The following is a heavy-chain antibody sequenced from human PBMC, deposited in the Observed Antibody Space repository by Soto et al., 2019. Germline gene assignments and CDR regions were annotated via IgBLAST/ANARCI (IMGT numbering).Heavy chain of an antibody. J-gene: IGHJ6*02. CDR2: IRSKAHNYAT. CDR1: GFTFSDSA. Sequence: EVQLVESGGGLVQPGGSLKLSCAASGFTFSDSAMHWVRQASGKGLEWLGRIRSKAHNYATAHTAAVKGRFTVSRDDSKNTAYRQMNSLKTEDTAVYYCARHITGDTTDYYYGMGIWGQGTTVTVSS. D-gene: IGHD1-26*01. CDR3: ARHITGDTTDYYYGMGI. V-gene: IGHV3-73*02.